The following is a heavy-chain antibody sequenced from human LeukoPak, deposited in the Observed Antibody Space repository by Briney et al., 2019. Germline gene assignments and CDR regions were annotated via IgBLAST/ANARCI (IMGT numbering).Heavy chain of an antibody. Sequence: ASVKVSCKASGYTITGYYMHWVRQAPGQGLEWMGWINANNDGSVYAQKFQGRVTMTRDTSINTAYMELSRLRSDDTAVYYCARKRGVGVDTNAFDMWGQGTLVTVSS. CDR2: INANNDGS. V-gene: IGHV1-2*02. CDR1: GYTITGYY. J-gene: IGHJ4*02. CDR3: ARKRGVGVDTNAFDM. D-gene: IGHD3-3*01.